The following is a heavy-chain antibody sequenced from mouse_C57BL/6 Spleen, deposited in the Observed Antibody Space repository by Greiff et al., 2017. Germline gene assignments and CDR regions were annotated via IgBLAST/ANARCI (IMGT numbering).Heavy chain of an antibody. D-gene: IGHD2-4*01. Sequence: EVKVVESGGGLVQPGGSLSLSCAASGFTFTDYYMSWVRQPPGKALEWLGFIRNKANGYTTAYSASVKGRFTISRDNSQSILYLQMNALRAEDSATYYCARSYDSDYYAMDDWGQGTSVTVSS. CDR1: GFTFTDYY. J-gene: IGHJ4*01. CDR3: ARSYDSDYYAMDD. CDR2: IRNKANGYTT. V-gene: IGHV7-3*01.